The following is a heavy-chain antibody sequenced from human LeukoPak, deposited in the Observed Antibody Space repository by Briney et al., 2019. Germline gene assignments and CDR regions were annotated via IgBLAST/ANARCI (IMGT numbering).Heavy chain of an antibody. Sequence: GRSLRLSCAASGFTFDDYAMYWVRQAPGKGLEWVSGISWNSGSIGYADSVKGRFTISRDNAKNSLYLQMNSLRAEDTALCYCAKGWNYDSSGPFDYWGQGTLVTVSS. V-gene: IGHV3-9*01. CDR3: AKGWNYDSSGPFDY. CDR2: ISWNSGSI. CDR1: GFTFDDYA. J-gene: IGHJ4*02. D-gene: IGHD3-22*01.